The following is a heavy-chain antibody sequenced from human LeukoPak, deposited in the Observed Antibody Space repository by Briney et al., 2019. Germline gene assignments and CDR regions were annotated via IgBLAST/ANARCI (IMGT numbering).Heavy chain of an antibody. CDR1: GFTFSSYS. J-gene: IGHJ4*02. Sequence: PGGSLRLXCAASGFTFSSYSMNWVRQAPGKGLEWVSSISSSSSYIYYADSVKGRFTISRDNAKNSLYLQMNSLRAEDTAVYYCASFYYYDSSGYYPVDYWGQGTLVTVSS. D-gene: IGHD3-22*01. V-gene: IGHV3-21*01. CDR3: ASFYYYDSSGYYPVDY. CDR2: ISSSSSYI.